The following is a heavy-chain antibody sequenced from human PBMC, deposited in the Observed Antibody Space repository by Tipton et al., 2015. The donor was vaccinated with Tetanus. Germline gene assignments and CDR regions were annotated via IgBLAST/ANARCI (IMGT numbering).Heavy chain of an antibody. CDR3: AKQGWQGYYYGMDV. Sequence: SLRLSCAASGFTFRTYDMSWVRQAPGKGLEWVSVIFSDDDSTYHADSVKGRFTISRDNSKNTLYLQMNGLRAGDTAVYYCAKQGWQGYYYGMDVWGQGTTVIVSS. CDR2: IFSDDDST. J-gene: IGHJ6*02. CDR1: GFTFRTYD. D-gene: IGHD5-24*01. V-gene: IGHV3-23*03.